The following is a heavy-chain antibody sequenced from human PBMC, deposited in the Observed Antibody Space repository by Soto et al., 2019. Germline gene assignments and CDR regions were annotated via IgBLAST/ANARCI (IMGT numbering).Heavy chain of an antibody. V-gene: IGHV3-23*01. J-gene: IGHJ4*02. CDR1: GFTFNSYA. CDR2: ISGGGGSR. D-gene: IGHD3-22*01. CDR3: AKGDYYDSSGYSDY. Sequence: EVQLLESGGGLVQPGGSLRLSCVASGFTFNSYAMPWVRQAPGKGLGCVSVISGGGGSRYYADSVQGRFRISRDNSKNTLYLQMDSLRAEDTAVYYCAKGDYYDSSGYSDYWGQGSLVTVSS.